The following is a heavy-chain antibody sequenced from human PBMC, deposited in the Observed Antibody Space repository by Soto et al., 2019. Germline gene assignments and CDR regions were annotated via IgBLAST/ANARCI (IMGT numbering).Heavy chain of an antibody. J-gene: IGHJ4*02. V-gene: IGHV3-15*01. CDR1: GFTFRNVW. CDR3: TTAAGGMWGADY. Sequence: GGSLRLSCAASGFTFRNVWMSWVRQAPGKGLEWVGRVKSRSDGGTTDYAAPVKGRFTVSRDDSQSTLSLQMDSLKIEDSAVYFCTTAAGGMWGADYWGQGTPVIVSS. CDR2: VKSRSDGGTT. D-gene: IGHD1-26*01.